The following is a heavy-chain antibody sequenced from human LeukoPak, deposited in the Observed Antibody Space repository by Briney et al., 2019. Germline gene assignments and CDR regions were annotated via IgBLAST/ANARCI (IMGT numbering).Heavy chain of an antibody. J-gene: IGHJ4*02. CDR2: IYYSGST. V-gene: IGHV4-59*01. Sequence: PSETLSLTCTVSGGSISSYYWSWIRQPPGKGLEWIGYIYYSGSTNYNPSLKSRVTISVDTSKNQFSLKLSSVTAADTAVYYCARGLPPTIFGVVIKIDYWGQGTLVTVSS. CDR3: ARGLPPTIFGVVIKIDY. D-gene: IGHD3-3*01. CDR1: GGSISSYY.